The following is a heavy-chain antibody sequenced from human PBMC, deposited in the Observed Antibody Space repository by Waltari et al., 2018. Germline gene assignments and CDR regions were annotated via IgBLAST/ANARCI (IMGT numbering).Heavy chain of an antibody. CDR1: GGSISSYY. J-gene: IGHJ4*02. D-gene: IGHD6-13*01. CDR2: IYYSGST. Sequence: QVQLQESGPGLVKPSETLSLTCTVSGGSISSYYWSWIRQPPGKGLEWIGYIYYSGSTNYNPSLKSRVTISVDTSKNQFSLKLSSVTAADTAVYYCARDHGGSSSPDYWGQGTLVTVSS. CDR3: ARDHGGSSSPDY. V-gene: IGHV4-59*01.